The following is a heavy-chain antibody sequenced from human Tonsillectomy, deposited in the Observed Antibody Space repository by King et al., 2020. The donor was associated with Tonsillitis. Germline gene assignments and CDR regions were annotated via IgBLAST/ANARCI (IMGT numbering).Heavy chain of an antibody. V-gene: IGHV4-30-2*01. J-gene: IGHJ4*02. Sequence: QLQESGSGLVKPSQTLSLTCAVSGGSTSSGGYSWSWIRQPPGKGLEWIGYIYHNGITYYNASLKSRVTISVDRSKNQFSLKLSSVTAADTAVFYCASLYIWGSYLLDYWGQGTLVTVSS. CDR2: IYHNGIT. CDR3: ASLYIWGSYLLDY. D-gene: IGHD3-16*02. CDR1: GGSTSSGGYS.